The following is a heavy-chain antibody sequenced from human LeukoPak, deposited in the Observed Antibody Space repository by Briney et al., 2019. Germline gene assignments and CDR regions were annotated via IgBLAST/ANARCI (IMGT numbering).Heavy chain of an antibody. J-gene: IGHJ6*03. CDR3: ASYYGSGSYLYYYYYMDV. V-gene: IGHV1-2*02. CDR1: GYTFTGYY. D-gene: IGHD3-10*01. Sequence: ASVKVSCKASGYTFTGYYMHWVRQAPGQGLEWMGWINPNSGGTNYAQKFQGRVTMTRDTSISTAYMELSRLRSDDTAVYYCASYYGSGSYLYYYYYMDVWGKGTTVTVSS. CDR2: INPNSGGT.